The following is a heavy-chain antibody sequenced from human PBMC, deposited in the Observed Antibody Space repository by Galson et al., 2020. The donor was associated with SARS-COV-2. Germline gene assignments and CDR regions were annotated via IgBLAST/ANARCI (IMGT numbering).Heavy chain of an antibody. CDR1: GFTSSTYW. J-gene: IGHJ4*02. D-gene: IGHD6-13*01. CDR2: INHDGSEK. V-gene: IGHV3-7*04. CDR3: AGGSAGFSSLYID. Sequence: GGSLRLSCAASGFTSSTYWVTWLRQAPGKGLEYVANINHDGSEKYYVASVMGRFTISRDNAKNSVYLQMNRLRAEDTAVCYCAGGSAGFSSLYIDWGQGTQVTVS.